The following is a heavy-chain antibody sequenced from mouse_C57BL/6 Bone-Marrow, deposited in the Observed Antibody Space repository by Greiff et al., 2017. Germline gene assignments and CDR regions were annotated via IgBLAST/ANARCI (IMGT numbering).Heavy chain of an antibody. CDR3: ARGPDYYGSSYWYFDV. D-gene: IGHD1-1*01. J-gene: IGHJ1*03. CDR2: IYPGDGDT. CDR1: GYAFSSSW. Sequence: VQGVESGPELVKPGASVKISCKASGYAFSSSWMNWVKQRPGKGLEWIGRIYPGDGDTNYNGKFKGKATLTADKSSSTAYMQLSSLTSEDSAVYFCARGPDYYGSSYWYFDVWGTGTTVTVSS. V-gene: IGHV1-82*01.